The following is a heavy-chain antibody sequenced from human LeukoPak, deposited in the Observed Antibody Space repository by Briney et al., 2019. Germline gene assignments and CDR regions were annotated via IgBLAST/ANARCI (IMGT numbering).Heavy chain of an antibody. Sequence: PSETLPLTCTVSGGSISSYYWSWIRQPPGKGLEWIGYIYYSGSTNYNPSLKSRVTISVDTSKNQFSLKLSSVTAADTAVYYCARASYDILTGYYRGYDYWGQGTLVTVSS. CDR1: GGSISSYY. CDR3: ARASYDILTGYYRGYDY. D-gene: IGHD3-9*01. CDR2: IYYSGST. V-gene: IGHV4-59*12. J-gene: IGHJ4*02.